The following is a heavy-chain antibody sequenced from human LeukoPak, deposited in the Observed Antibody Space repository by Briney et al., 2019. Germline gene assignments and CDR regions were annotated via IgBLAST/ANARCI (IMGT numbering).Heavy chain of an antibody. CDR1: GYSFTSYW. V-gene: IGHV5-51*01. Sequence: GESLKISCKGSGYSFTSYWIGWVRQMPGKGLEWMGIIYPGDSDTRYSPSFQGQVTISADKSISTAYLQWSSLKASDTAMYYCARKDILTGYDDAFDIWGQGTMVTVSS. CDR2: IYPGDSDT. J-gene: IGHJ3*02. D-gene: IGHD3-9*01. CDR3: ARKDILTGYDDAFDI.